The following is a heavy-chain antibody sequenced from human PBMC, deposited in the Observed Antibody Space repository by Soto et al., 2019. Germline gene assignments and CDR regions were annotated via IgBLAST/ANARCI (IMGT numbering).Heavy chain of an antibody. V-gene: IGHV1-69*01. CDR3: ARPDEGGYSSNHHYYYALDV. J-gene: IGHJ6*02. D-gene: IGHD3-22*01. CDR1: GGPFRSYS. CDR2: IIPIFDIT. Sequence: QVQLVQSGAEVQKPGSSVKVSCKASGGPFRSYSISWVRQAPGQGLEWMGGIIPIFDITNYAQKFQGRVTITADESTSTAYMELSSLGSDDTAVYYCARPDEGGYSSNHHYYYALDVWGQGTTVTV.